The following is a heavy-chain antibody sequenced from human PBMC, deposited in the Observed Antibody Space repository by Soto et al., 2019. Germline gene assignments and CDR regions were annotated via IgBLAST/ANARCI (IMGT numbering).Heavy chain of an antibody. CDR2: ISRSGSTI. Sequence: QVQLVESGGGLVKPGGSLRLSCAASGFTFSDYYMSWIRQAPGKGLEWVSYISRSGSTIYYVDSVKGRFTISRDNAKNSRYLQMNSLRAEDTAVYYCYSRSTMCYNCFDYWGQGTLVTVST. J-gene: IGHJ4*02. D-gene: IGHD2-2*02. CDR3: YSRSTMCYNCFDY. V-gene: IGHV3-11*01. CDR1: GFTFSDYY.